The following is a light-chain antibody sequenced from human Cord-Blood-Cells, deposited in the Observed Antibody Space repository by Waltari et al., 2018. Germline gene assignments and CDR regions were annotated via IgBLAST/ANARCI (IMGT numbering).Light chain of an antibody. J-gene: IGKJ4*01. CDR1: QSVSSSY. V-gene: IGKV3-20*01. Sequence: EIVLTQSPGTLSLSPGAIAYLSCRASQSVSSSYLAWYQQKPGQAPRLLIYGASSRATGIPDRFSVSGSGTDFTLTISRLEPEDFAEYYCQQYGSSPPLTFGGGTKVEIK. CDR3: QQYGSSPPLT. CDR2: GAS.